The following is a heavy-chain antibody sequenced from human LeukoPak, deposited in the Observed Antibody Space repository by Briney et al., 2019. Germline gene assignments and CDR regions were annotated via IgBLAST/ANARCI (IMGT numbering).Heavy chain of an antibody. CDR1: GYSISSGYY. D-gene: IGHD3-9*01. Sequence: SETLSLTCTVSGYSISSGYYWGWIRQPPGKGLEWIGSIYHSGSTYYNPSLKSRVTISVDTSKNQFSLKLSSVTAADTAVYYCAREYDILTGYYRGWGQGTLVTASS. CDR2: IYHSGST. V-gene: IGHV4-38-2*02. J-gene: IGHJ4*02. CDR3: AREYDILTGYYRG.